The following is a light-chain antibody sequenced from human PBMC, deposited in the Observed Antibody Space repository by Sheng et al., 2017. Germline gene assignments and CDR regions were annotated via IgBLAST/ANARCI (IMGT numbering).Light chain of an antibody. J-gene: IGLJ2*01. CDR1: SGSIASNY. CDR2: ENY. CDR3: QSYDSDSVV. Sequence: NFMLTQPHSVSESPGKTVTISCTRSSGSIASNYVQWYRQRPGSSPSTVIYENYQRPSGIPDRFSGSIATSSNSASLIISGLKTEDEADYYCQSYDSDSVVFGGGTKLTVL. V-gene: IGLV6-57*01.